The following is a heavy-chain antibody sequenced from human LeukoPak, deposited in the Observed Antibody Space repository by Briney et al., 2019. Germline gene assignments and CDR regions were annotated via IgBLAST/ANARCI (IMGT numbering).Heavy chain of an antibody. D-gene: IGHD1-1*01. CDR3: VKLQPNTGEWAFDI. J-gene: IGHJ3*02. Sequence: SETLSLTCTVSGPSISTSYWSSIRQPPGAVVEWIGHISNSGNTNYNPSLKSRVTISVDTSKNQLSLRLSSVNAADTAMYHCVKLQPNTGEWAFDIWGQGTMVSVSS. CDR2: ISNSGNT. V-gene: IGHV4-59*01. CDR1: GPSISTSY.